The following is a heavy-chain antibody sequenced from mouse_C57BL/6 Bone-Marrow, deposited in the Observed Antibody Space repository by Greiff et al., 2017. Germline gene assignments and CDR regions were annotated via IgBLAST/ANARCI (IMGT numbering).Heavy chain of an antibody. J-gene: IGHJ4*01. D-gene: IGHD3-2*02. CDR3: ARASQATLMDD. Sequence: QVQLQQSGAELVKPGASVKLSCKASGYTFTSYWMHWVKQRPGQGLEWIGMIHPNSGSTNYNEKFKSKATMTVDTSSSTAYMQLSSLTSEDAAVYYCARASQATLMDDWGQGTSVTVSS. CDR1: GYTFTSYW. V-gene: IGHV1-64*01. CDR2: IHPNSGST.